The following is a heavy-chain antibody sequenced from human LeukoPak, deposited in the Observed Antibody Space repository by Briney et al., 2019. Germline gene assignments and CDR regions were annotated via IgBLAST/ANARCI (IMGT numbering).Heavy chain of an antibody. V-gene: IGHV3-30*18. CDR2: ISYEGSTT. D-gene: IGHD4-17*01. CDR1: GFTFSNYG. CDR3: AKGDYGDYYFDY. J-gene: IGHJ4*02. Sequence: VQPGGSRTLSCAASGFTFSNYGMQWVRQAPGKGLEWVAVISYEGSTTFYADSVKGRFTISRDNSKNTLDLQMHSLRAEDTAVYYCAKGDYGDYYFDYWGQGTLVTVSS.